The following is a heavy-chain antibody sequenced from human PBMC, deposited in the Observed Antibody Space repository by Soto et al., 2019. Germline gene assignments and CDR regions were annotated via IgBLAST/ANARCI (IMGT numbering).Heavy chain of an antibody. D-gene: IGHD5-12*01. CDR3: AKAISGYNAPIDH. CDR1: GFTFSSYA. Sequence: HPGGSLRLSCAASGFTFSSYAMNWVRQAPGKGLEWVSVISGSDSSTYYADSVKGRFTISRDNSKNTLYVQMNSLRAEDTAVYYCAKAISGYNAPIDHWGQGTRVNVSS. CDR2: ISGSDSST. J-gene: IGHJ4*02. V-gene: IGHV3-23*01.